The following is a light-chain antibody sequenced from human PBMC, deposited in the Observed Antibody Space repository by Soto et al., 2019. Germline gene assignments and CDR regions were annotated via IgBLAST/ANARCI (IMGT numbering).Light chain of an antibody. V-gene: IGKV1-5*03. Sequence: DIQMTQSPSTLSGSVGDRFIITFRASQSIGSWLAWYQQQPGKVPKLLIYTASTLQSGVPSRFSGSGSGAEFTLTISSLQSEDFVVYYCQQYSNWPLLSFGGGTKVDIK. CDR2: TAS. J-gene: IGKJ4*01. CDR3: QQYSNWPLLS. CDR1: QSIGSW.